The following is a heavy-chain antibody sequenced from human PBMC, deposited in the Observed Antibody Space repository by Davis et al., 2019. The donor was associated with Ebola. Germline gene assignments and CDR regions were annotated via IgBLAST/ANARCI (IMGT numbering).Heavy chain of an antibody. CDR3: ASRAPYSSSSGGFEF. CDR2: INHRGST. D-gene: IGHD6-6*01. J-gene: IGHJ4*02. V-gene: IGHV4-34*01. Sequence: PSETLSLTCAVYGGSFSGFYWNWIRQSPAKGLEWIGEINHRGSTNYNPSLKSRVTISVDTSKNQFSLKLTSVTAADTAVYYCASRAPYSSSSGGFEFWGQGTLVTVSS. CDR1: GGSFSGFY.